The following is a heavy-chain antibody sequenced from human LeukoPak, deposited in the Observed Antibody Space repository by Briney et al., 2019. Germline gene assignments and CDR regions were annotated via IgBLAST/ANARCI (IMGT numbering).Heavy chain of an antibody. D-gene: IGHD6-19*01. CDR1: GGTFSSYA. V-gene: IGHV1-69*06. J-gene: IGHJ4*02. Sequence: SVKVSCTASGGTFSSYAISWVRQAPGQGLEWMGGIIPIFGTANYAQKFQGRVTITADKSTSTAYMELSSLRSEDTAVYYCARDQGIAVAGNELDYWGQGTLVTVSS. CDR3: ARDQGIAVAGNELDY. CDR2: IIPIFGTA.